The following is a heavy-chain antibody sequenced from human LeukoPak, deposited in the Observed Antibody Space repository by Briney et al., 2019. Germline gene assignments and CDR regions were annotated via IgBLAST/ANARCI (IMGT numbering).Heavy chain of an antibody. V-gene: IGHV4-30-2*01. CDR2: IYHSGST. D-gene: IGHD2-2*03. CDR1: GGSISSGGYS. Sequence: SETLSLTCAVSGGSISSGGYSWSWIRQPPGKGLEWIGYIYHSGSTNYNPSLKSRVTISVDTSKNQFSLKLSSVTAADTAVYYCARGRVDIAVVPAAMSRYFDYWGQGTLVTVSS. CDR3: ARGRVDIAVVPAAMSRYFDY. J-gene: IGHJ4*02.